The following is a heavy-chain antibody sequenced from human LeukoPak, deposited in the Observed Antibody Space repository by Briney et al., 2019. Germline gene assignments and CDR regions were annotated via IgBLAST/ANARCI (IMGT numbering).Heavy chain of an antibody. CDR3: VKVSGRGPRGPFDH. J-gene: IGHJ4*02. D-gene: IGHD1-26*01. V-gene: IGHV3-23*01. Sequence: GGSLRLSCAASGFTFHNYAMAWVRQAPGKGLEWVSGISGSGYSTYYADPVKGRFTISRDVSKDTLYMQMNSLRVEDTAVYYCVKVSGRGPRGPFDHWGQGTLVTVSS. CDR1: GFTFHNYA. CDR2: ISGSGYST.